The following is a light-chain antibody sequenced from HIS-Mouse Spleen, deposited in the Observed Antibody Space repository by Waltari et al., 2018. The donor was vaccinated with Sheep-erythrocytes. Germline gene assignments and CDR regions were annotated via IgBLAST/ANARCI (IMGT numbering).Light chain of an antibody. CDR1: SSDVGGYNS. CDR3: SSYAGSNNWV. CDR2: EVS. V-gene: IGLV2-8*01. Sequence: QSALTQPPSAPGSPGQPVTISCPGTSSDVGGYNSVSWYQQHPGKAPKLMIYEVSKRPSGVPDRFSGSKSGNTASLTVSGLQAEDEADYYCSSYAGSNNWVFGGGTKLTVL. J-gene: IGLJ3*02.